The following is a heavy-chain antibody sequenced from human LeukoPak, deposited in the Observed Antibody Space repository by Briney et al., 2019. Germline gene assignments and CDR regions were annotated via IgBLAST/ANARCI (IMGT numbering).Heavy chain of an antibody. CDR2: IIPIFGTA. CDR1: GGTFSSYA. V-gene: IGHV1-69*05. J-gene: IGHJ4*02. Sequence: EASVKVSCKPSGGTFSSYAISWVRQAPGQGLEWMGGIIPIFGTANYAQKFQGRVTITTDESTSTAYMELSSLRSEDTAVYYCASIYCSSTSCYWLHFDYWGQGTLVTVSS. CDR3: ASIYCSSTSCYWLHFDY. D-gene: IGHD2-2*01.